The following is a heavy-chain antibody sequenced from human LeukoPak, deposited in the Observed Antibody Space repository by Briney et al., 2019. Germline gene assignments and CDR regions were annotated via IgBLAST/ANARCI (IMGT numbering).Heavy chain of an antibody. J-gene: IGHJ4*03. CDR2: IYSGGST. CDR3: ARESSGILTGYYIDY. CDR1: GFTFSNYA. D-gene: IGHD3-9*01. V-gene: IGHV3-53*01. Sequence: GGSLRLSCAASGFTFSNYAMSWVRQAPGKGLEWVSVIYSGGSTYYADSVKGRFTISRDNSKNTLYLQMNSLRAEDTAVYYCARESSGILTGYYIDYWGQGTTVTVSS.